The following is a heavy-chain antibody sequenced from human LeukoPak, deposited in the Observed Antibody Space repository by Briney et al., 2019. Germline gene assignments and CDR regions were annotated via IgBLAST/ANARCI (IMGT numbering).Heavy chain of an antibody. CDR2: VYDSGNTKYT. CDR1: GGPIIPYY. V-gene: IGHV4-59*01. D-gene: IGHD5-12*01. CDR3: ARELGSGYGYGMDV. Sequence: SETLSLTCIVSGGPIIPYYWSWIRQPPGKGPEWIGWVYDSGNTKYTKYNSSLTSRVTISLDTSQKQFSLEVTSVTAADTARYYCARELGSGYGYGMDVWGQGTAVTVSS. J-gene: IGHJ6*02.